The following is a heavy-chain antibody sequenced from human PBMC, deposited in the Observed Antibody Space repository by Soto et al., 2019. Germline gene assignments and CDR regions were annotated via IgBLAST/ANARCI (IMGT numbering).Heavy chain of an antibody. CDR3: ARRGGNSYVVHGMDV. V-gene: IGHV5-10-1*01. J-gene: IGHJ6*02. CDR2: IDPSDSYP. D-gene: IGHD5-18*01. Sequence: GESLKISCKASGYIFSNYWIIWLRQMPGKGLEWMGTIDPSDSYPKYSPSFQGHVSISADKSIGTAYLQWSSLKASDSAMYYCARRGGNSYVVHGMDVWGQGTTVTVS. CDR1: GYIFSNYW.